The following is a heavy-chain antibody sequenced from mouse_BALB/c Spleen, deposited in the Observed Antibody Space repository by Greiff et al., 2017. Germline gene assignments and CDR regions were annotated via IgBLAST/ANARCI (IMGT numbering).Heavy chain of an antibody. Sequence: EVQLQESGGGLVQPGGSLRLSCATSGFTFTDYYMSWVRQPPGKALEWLGFIRNKANGYTTEYSASVKGRFTISRDNSQSILYLQMNTLRAEDSATYYCARYMDYWGQGTSVTVSS. J-gene: IGHJ4*01. V-gene: IGHV7-3*02. CDR3: ARYMDY. CDR2: IRNKANGYTT. CDR1: GFTFTDYY.